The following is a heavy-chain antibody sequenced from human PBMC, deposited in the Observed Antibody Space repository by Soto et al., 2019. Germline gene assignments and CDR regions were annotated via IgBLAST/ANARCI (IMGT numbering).Heavy chain of an antibody. D-gene: IGHD1-26*01. Sequence: QVQLQESGPGLVKPSQTLSLTCTVSGGSISSGDYYWSWIRQPPGKGLEWIGYIYYRGSPYYNPSLKSRVTISVDTSKNQFSLKLGSVTAADTAVYYCARVSGAGGRKGYYYYYYGMDVWGQGTTVTVSS. CDR3: ARVSGAGGRKGYYYYYYGMDV. CDR2: IYYRGSP. V-gene: IGHV4-30-4*01. CDR1: GGSISSGDYY. J-gene: IGHJ6*02.